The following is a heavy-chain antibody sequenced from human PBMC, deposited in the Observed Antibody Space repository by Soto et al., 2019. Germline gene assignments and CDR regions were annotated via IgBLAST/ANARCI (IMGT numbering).Heavy chain of an antibody. J-gene: IGHJ4*02. V-gene: IGHV3-23*01. CDR1: GFTFSSYA. CDR3: ARRDCTNGVRRQIDY. D-gene: IGHD2-8*01. Sequence: GRSLRLSCAASGFTFSSYALSWVRPAPGKGLEWVSAISGSGGSTYYADSVKGRFTISRDNSKNTLYLQMNSRRAEDTAVYYCARRDCTNGVRRQIDYWGQGTLVTVSS. CDR2: ISGSGGST.